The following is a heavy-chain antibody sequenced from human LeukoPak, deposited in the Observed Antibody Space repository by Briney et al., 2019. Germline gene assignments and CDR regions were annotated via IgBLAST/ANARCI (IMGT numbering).Heavy chain of an antibody. D-gene: IGHD3-22*01. J-gene: IGHJ4*02. CDR3: ASYPRSYYDNSDSLDY. CDR1: GFTFSSYS. V-gene: IGHV3-21*01. CDR2: ISSSSSYI. Sequence: GGSLRLSCAASGFTFSSYSMNWVRQAPGKGLEWVSSISSSSSYIYYADSVKGRFTISRDNAKNSLYLQMNSLRAEDTAVYYCASYPRSYYDNSDSLDYWGQGTLVTVSS.